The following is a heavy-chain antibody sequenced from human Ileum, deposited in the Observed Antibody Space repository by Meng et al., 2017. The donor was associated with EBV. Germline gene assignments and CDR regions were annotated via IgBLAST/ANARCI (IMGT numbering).Heavy chain of an antibody. J-gene: IGHJ4*02. CDR3: ARGNKVSDRGFDY. CDR1: GGSFSGYY. Sequence: QGQRQQWGAGLLKPSETLSLTCAVYGGSFSGYYWSWIRQPPGKGLEWIGEINHSGSTNYNPSLKSRVTISVDTSKNQFPLKLSSVTAADTAVYYCARGNKVSDRGFDYWGQGTLVTVSS. V-gene: IGHV4-34*01. D-gene: IGHD3-10*01. CDR2: INHSGST.